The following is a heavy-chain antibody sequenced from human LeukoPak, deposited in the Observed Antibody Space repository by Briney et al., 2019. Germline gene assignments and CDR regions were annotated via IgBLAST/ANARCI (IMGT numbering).Heavy chain of an antibody. Sequence: GGSLRLSCAASGFTVTDYYMSWIRQAPGKGLVWVSYISSSGSTIYYADSVKGRFTISRDNAKNSLYLQMNSLTAEDTALYYCAREAGGFSPIVFDIWGQGTMVTVSS. D-gene: IGHD3-16*01. CDR3: AREAGGFSPIVFDI. CDR2: ISSSGSTI. CDR1: GFTVTDYY. J-gene: IGHJ3*02. V-gene: IGHV3-11*01.